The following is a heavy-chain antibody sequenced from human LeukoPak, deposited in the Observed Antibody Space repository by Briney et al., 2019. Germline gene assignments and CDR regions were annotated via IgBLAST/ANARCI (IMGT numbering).Heavy chain of an antibody. D-gene: IGHD3-16*01. V-gene: IGHV3-23*01. CDR1: GFTFSNYA. CDR3: AKASWVSTADAVL. Sequence: GGSLRLSCAAPGFTFSNYAMSWVRQAPAGGLEWVSSLRGDGETFYADSVKGRFTLSRDDSRNTVYLQLNNLGVEETAVYYRAKASWVSTADAVLWGQGTLVTVSS. CDR2: LRGDGET. J-gene: IGHJ4*02.